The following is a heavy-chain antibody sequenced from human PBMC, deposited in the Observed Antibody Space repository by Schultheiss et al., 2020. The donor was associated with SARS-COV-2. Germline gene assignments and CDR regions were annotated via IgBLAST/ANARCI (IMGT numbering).Heavy chain of an antibody. CDR2: ISYDGSNK. J-gene: IGHJ5*02. D-gene: IGHD2-2*01. CDR3: AREIAYCSSTSCYRWFDP. V-gene: IGHV3-30*03. CDR1: GFTFSSYG. Sequence: GGSLRLSCAASGFTFSSYGMHWVRQAPGKGLEWVAVISYDGSNKYYADSVKGRFTISRDNSKNTLYLQMGSLRAEDMAVYYCAREIAYCSSTSCYRWFDPWGQGTLVTVSS.